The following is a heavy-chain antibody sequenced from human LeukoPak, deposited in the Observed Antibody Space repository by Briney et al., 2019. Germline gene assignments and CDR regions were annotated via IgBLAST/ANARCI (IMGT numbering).Heavy chain of an antibody. J-gene: IGHJ4*02. CDR2: ISGRGETT. CDR1: GFNFRGQA. Sequence: GGSLRLSCAASGFNFRGQAMSWVRQGPGKGLEWVAGISGRGETTYYADSVQGRFNISRDNSKNTLFLQVNSLRAEDTAVYYCAKDVIRGGISYFDSWGQGTQVAVSS. CDR3: AKDVIRGGISYFDS. D-gene: IGHD3-10*01. V-gene: IGHV3-23*01.